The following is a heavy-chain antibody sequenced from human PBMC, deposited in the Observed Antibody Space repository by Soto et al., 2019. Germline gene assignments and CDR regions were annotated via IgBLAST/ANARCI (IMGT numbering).Heavy chain of an antibody. V-gene: IGHV3-48*01. CDR1: GFTFSSYS. Sequence: EVQLVESGGGLVQPGGSLRLSCAASGFTFSSYSMTWVRQAPGKGLEWVSYISSSSSTIYYADSVKGRFTISRDNAKNSLYLQMNSLRAEDTAVYYCARHGDYPDWYFDLWGRGTLVTVST. CDR2: ISSSSSTI. J-gene: IGHJ2*01. D-gene: IGHD4-17*01. CDR3: ARHGDYPDWYFDL.